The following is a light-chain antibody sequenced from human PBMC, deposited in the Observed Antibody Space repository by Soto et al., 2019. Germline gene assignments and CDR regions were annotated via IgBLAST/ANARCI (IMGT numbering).Light chain of an antibody. CDR2: DVT. CDR3: CSYAGSFTWV. J-gene: IGLJ3*02. CDR1: SSDLGAYNF. V-gene: IGLV2-11*01. Sequence: QSVLTQPRSVSGSPGQSVPISCSGTSSDLGAYNFVSWYQHHPGRAPKLMIYDVTLRPSGVPYRFSGSKSGNTASLTISGLQAEDEADYYCCSYAGSFTWVFGGGTKGTVL.